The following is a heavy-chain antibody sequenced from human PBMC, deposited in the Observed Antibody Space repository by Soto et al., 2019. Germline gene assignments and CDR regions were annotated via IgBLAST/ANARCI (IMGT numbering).Heavy chain of an antibody. CDR3: ARDGYYDSSGYHYYFDD. CDR2: IIPILGIA. V-gene: IGHV1-69*04. CDR1: GGTFSSYT. Sequence: SVKVSCKASGGTFSSYTISWVRQAPGQGLEWMGRIIPILGIANYAQKFQGRVTITADKSTSTAYMELSSLRSEDTAVYYCARDGYYDSSGYHYYFDDWGQGTLVTVSS. J-gene: IGHJ4*02. D-gene: IGHD3-22*01.